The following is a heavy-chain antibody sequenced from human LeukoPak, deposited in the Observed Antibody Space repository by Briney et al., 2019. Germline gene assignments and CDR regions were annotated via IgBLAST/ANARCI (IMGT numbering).Heavy chain of an antibody. CDR1: GGSISSSNW. Sequence: SETLSLTCAVSGGSISSSNWWSWVRQPPGKGLEWIGEIYHSGSTNYNPSLKSRVTISVDKSKNQFSLKLSSVTAADTAVYCCARSGWGGGERRTNYYYYMDVWGKGTTVTISS. V-gene: IGHV4-4*01. J-gene: IGHJ6*03. D-gene: IGHD3-10*01. CDR2: IYHSGST. CDR3: ARSGWGGGERRTNYYYYMDV.